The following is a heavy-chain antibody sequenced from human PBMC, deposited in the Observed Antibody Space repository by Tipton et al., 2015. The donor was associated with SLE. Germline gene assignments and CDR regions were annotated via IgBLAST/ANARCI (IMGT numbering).Heavy chain of an antibody. CDR2: INHSGST. CDR3: AREAVAGYYFDY. Sequence: TLSLTCAVSGYSISSGYYWSWFRQPPGKGLEWIGEINHSGSTNYNPSLKSRVTISVDKSKNQFSLKLSSVTAADTAVYYCAREAVAGYYFDYWGQGTLVTVSS. CDR1: GYSISSGYY. J-gene: IGHJ4*02. V-gene: IGHV4-4*02. D-gene: IGHD6-19*01.